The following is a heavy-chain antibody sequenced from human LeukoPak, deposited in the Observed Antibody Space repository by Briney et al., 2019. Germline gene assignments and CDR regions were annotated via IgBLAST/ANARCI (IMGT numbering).Heavy chain of an antibody. D-gene: IGHD4-11*01. J-gene: IGHJ3*01. CDR3: ARDPNGDYIGAFDF. V-gene: IGHV3-23*01. CDR2: IHGAGAVT. CDR1: GFTFSNFG. Sequence: GGSLRLSCAASGFTFSNFGMTWVRQPPGQGLEWVSSIHGAGAVTGYADSVKGRFTTSRDNSENTLYLHMDSLRADDTAVYYCARDPNGDYIGAFDFRGQGTMVTVSS.